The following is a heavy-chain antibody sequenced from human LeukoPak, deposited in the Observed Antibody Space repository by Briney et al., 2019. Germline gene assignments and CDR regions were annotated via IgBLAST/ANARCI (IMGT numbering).Heavy chain of an antibody. Sequence: GGSLRLSCAASGFTFSNYAMHWVRQAPGKGLEWVAVISYDGSNKYYADSVKGRFTISRDNSKNTLYLQMNSLRAEDTAVYYCARPQLEMGAFDIWGQGTMVTVSS. J-gene: IGHJ3*02. D-gene: IGHD5-24*01. CDR1: GFTFSNYA. CDR3: ARPQLEMGAFDI. CDR2: ISYDGSNK. V-gene: IGHV3-30*04.